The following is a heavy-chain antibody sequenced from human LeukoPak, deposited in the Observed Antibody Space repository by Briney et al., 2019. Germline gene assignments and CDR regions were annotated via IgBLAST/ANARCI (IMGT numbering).Heavy chain of an antibody. CDR1: GFTFSGCA. D-gene: IGHD2-2*01. CDR2: IRSKANNYAT. J-gene: IGHJ4*02. CDR3: TRLGDIVVVPAALGFDY. V-gene: IGHV3-73*01. Sequence: PGGSLRLSCAASGFTFSGCAMHWVRQASGKGLEWVGRIRSKANNYATAYAASVKCRFIISRDDSKNTAYLQMNSLKTEDTAVYYCTRLGDIVVVPAALGFDYWGQGTLVTVSS.